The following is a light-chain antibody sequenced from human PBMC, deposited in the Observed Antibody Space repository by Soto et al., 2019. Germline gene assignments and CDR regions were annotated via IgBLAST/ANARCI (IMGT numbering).Light chain of an antibody. CDR1: ESISDY. Sequence: DIQMTQSPSSLSASVGDRVTITCRASESISDYLNWYQKKPGKAPELLIYAASGLQSGLPSRFSGSGSGTDFTLTISGLQPDDFATYYCQQSYRSPFTFGPGTKVDI. J-gene: IGKJ3*01. CDR2: AAS. V-gene: IGKV1-39*01. CDR3: QQSYRSPFT.